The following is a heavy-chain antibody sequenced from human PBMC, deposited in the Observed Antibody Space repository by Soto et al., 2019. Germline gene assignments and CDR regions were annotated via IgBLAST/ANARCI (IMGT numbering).Heavy chain of an antibody. D-gene: IGHD5-12*01. CDR3: ARRDGYNHLDY. V-gene: IGHV1-18*01. J-gene: IGHJ4*02. CDR2: MSAYNGNT. Sequence: SVKVSCKASGYTFTSYGISWVRQAPGQGLEWMGWMSAYNGNTNYAQKLQGKVTMTTDTSTSTAYMELRSLTSDYTAVYYCARRDGYNHLDYWGQGTQVTVSS. CDR1: GYTFTSYG.